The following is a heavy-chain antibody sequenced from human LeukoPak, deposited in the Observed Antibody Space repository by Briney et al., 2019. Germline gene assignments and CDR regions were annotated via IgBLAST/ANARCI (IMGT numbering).Heavy chain of an antibody. V-gene: IGHV4-34*01. D-gene: IGHD4-11*01. CDR3: ARGVGVYSNYPTYYYYYYMDV. CDR2: INHSGST. Sequence: SETLSPTCAVYGGSFSGYYWSWIRQPPGKGLEWIGEINHSGSTNYIPSPKSRVTISVDTSKNQFSLKLSSVTAADTAVYYCARGVGVYSNYPTYYYYYYMDVWGKGTTVTVSS. CDR1: GGSFSGYY. J-gene: IGHJ6*03.